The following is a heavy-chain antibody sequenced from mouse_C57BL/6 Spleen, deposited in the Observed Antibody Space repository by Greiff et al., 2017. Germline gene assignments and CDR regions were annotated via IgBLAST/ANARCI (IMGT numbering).Heavy chain of an antibody. CDR3: AREVYYYGSSSSPAWFAY. D-gene: IGHD1-1*01. V-gene: IGHV1-81*01. J-gene: IGHJ3*01. CDR1: GYTFTSYG. CDR2: IYPRSGNT. Sequence: VQLQQSGAELARPGASVKLSCKASGYTFTSYGISWVKQRTGQGLEWIGEIYPRSGNTYYNEKFKGKATLTADKSSSTAYMELRSLTSADSAVYFCAREVYYYGSSSSPAWFAYWGQGTLVTVSA.